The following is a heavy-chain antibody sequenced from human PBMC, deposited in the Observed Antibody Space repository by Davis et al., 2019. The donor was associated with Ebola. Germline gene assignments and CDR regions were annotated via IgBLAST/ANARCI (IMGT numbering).Heavy chain of an antibody. CDR1: GFTFSSYS. D-gene: IGHD2-2*01. J-gene: IGHJ6*04. CDR2: ISGSGGST. CDR3: ARRWGYCSSTSCQNV. V-gene: IGHV3-23*01. Sequence: GESLKISCAASGFTFSSYSMNWVRQAPGKGLEWVSAISGSGGSTYYADSVKGRFTISRDNSKNTLYLQMNSLRAEDTAVYYCARRWGYCSSTSCQNVWGKGTTVTVSS.